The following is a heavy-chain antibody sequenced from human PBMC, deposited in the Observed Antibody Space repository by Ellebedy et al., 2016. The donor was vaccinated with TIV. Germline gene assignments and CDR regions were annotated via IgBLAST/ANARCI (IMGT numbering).Heavy chain of an antibody. CDR3: ARILPVSYSTAFDI. CDR1: GGSIKSDPYY. CDR2: IYSSGLN. J-gene: IGHJ3*02. V-gene: IGHV4-39*07. D-gene: IGHD6-13*01. Sequence: MPSETLSLTCTVSGGSIKSDPYYWGWIRQRQGKGLEWVGSIYSSGLNFSSPSLKSRVTISIDTSTNQFSLSLISVTAADTSLYFCARILPVSYSTAFDIWGPGTMVTISS.